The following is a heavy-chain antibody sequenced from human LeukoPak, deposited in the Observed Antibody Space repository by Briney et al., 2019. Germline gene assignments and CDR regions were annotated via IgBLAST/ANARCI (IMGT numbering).Heavy chain of an antibody. Sequence: GLEWVANIKQDGSEKYYVDSVKGPFTISRDNAKNSLYLQMNSLRAEDTAVYYCARAYSSDYWGQGTLVTVSS. CDR2: IKQDGSEK. J-gene: IGHJ4*02. V-gene: IGHV3-7*01. CDR3: ARAYSSDY. D-gene: IGHD6-13*01.